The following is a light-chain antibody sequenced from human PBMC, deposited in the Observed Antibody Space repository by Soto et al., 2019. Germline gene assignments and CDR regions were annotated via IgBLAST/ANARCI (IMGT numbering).Light chain of an antibody. CDR1: QGISSW. CDR2: AAS. Sequence: DIHMTQSPSSVSASVGYRVTITSRASQGISSWLAWYQQKPGKAPKLLIYAASSLQSGVLSRFRGSGSATAFTLTIRRLQPEDFASCYCQQAKSFPIPFGPGKRLEI. CDR3: QQAKSFPIP. J-gene: IGKJ5*01. V-gene: IGKV1-12*01.